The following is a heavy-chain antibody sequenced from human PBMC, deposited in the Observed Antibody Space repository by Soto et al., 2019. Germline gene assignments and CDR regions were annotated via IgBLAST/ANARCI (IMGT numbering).Heavy chain of an antibody. CDR1: GFTFSNYA. CDR3: ARDYSYQRSMDV. J-gene: IGHJ6*02. CDR2: ISYDGSNK. D-gene: IGHD2-15*01. Sequence: GGSLRLSCAASGFTFSNYAIHWVRQAPGKGLEWVAVISYDGSNKYYTDSVKGRFIISRDNSENTLYLQMSSLRAEDTAVYYCARDYSYQRSMDVWGQGTTVTVSS. V-gene: IGHV3-30-3*01.